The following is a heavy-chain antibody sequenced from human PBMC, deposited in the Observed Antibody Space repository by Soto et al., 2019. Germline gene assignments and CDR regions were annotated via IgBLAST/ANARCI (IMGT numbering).Heavy chain of an antibody. J-gene: IGHJ6*02. Sequence: GGSLRLSCAASGFTFDDYAMHWVRQAPGKGLEWVSGISWNSGSIGYADSVKGRFTISRDNAKNSLYLQMNSLTAEDTALYSCAKDTGGDYVIYYGMDVWGQGTTVTSP. D-gene: IGHD4-17*01. CDR3: AKDTGGDYVIYYGMDV. CDR2: ISWNSGSI. CDR1: GFTFDDYA. V-gene: IGHV3-9*01.